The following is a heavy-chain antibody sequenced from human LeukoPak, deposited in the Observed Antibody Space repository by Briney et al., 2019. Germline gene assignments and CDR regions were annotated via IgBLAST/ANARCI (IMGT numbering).Heavy chain of an antibody. V-gene: IGHV3-23*01. CDR2: ISGSGDST. Sequence: GGSLRLSCAASGFTFRSYGMTWVRQARGKGLEWVSAISGSGDSTYYADSVKGRFTISRDNSRNTLYLQMNSLRAGDTAAYYCAKSFRSTSLDYWGQGTLVTVSS. CDR1: GFTFRSYG. CDR3: AKSFRSTSLDY. J-gene: IGHJ4*02. D-gene: IGHD2-2*01.